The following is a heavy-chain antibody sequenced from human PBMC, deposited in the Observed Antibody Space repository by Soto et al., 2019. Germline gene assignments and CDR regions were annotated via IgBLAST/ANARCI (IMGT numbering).Heavy chain of an antibody. D-gene: IGHD3-16*01. CDR2: INHSGST. CDR3: ARVITFSARYYYYMDV. CDR1: GGSFSGYY. J-gene: IGHJ6*03. Sequence: PSETLSLTCAVYGGSFSGYYWSWIRQPPRKGLEWIGEINHSGSTNYNPSLKSRVTISVDTSKNQFSLKLSSVTAADTAVYYCARVITFSARYYYYMDVWGKGTTVTVSS. V-gene: IGHV4-34*01.